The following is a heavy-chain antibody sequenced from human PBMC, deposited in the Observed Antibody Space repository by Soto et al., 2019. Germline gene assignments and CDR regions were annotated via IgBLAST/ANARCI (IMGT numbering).Heavy chain of an antibody. V-gene: IGHV1-18*01. D-gene: IGHD3-16*01. J-gene: IGHJ6*02. CDR2: INTYNVNT. Sequence: ASVKVSCKASGYTFTRYGTGWARQAPGQGLEWMGWINTYNVNTNYAQNVQGRVTLTTDTSTSTAYMELRSLRSNDTAIYYCAMVDVYVTPSPQDVWGQGTTVTVSS. CDR1: GYTFTRYG. CDR3: AMVDVYVTPSPQDV.